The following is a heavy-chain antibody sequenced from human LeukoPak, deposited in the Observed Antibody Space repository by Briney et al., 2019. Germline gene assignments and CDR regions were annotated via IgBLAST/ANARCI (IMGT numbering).Heavy chain of an antibody. Sequence: GWSLRLSWATSGFTFSRHWMSWVRQAPGKGPEWVANIKQDGRERYYVDSGKGRFTISRDNAKNSLYLHMNSLRAEDTAVYYCARDGGHSTDLDYWGQGIPVTVSS. J-gene: IGHJ4*02. CDR2: IKQDGRER. V-gene: IGHV3-7*01. D-gene: IGHD2-8*02. CDR1: GFTFSRHW. CDR3: ARDGGHSTDLDY.